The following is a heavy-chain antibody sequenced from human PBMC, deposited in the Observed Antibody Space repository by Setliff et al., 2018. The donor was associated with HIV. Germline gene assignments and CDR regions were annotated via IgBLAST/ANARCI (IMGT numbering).Heavy chain of an antibody. CDR1: GGSITRTPYY. Sequence: SETLSLTCTVSGGSITRTPYYGGWIRQPPGKGREWIGSIYYRGTTRSNPSLQSRVTISLDASNNQFSLKLTSVTAADTAMYYCASFFVNTVTNQDYWGQGTPVTVSS. D-gene: IGHD4-17*01. CDR2: IYYRGTT. V-gene: IGHV4-39*07. J-gene: IGHJ4*02. CDR3: ASFFVNTVTNQDY.